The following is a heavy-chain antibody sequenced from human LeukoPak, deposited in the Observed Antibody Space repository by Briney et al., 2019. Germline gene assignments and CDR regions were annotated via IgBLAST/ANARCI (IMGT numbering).Heavy chain of an antibody. V-gene: IGHV1-69*05. Sequence: SVKVSCKASGGTFSSYAISWVRQAPGQGLEWMGGIIPIFGTANYAQKFQGRVTITTDESTSTAYMELSSLRSEDTAVYYCARDFILISGSYYDGGGFDYWGQGTLVTVSS. CDR1: GGTFSSYA. D-gene: IGHD1-26*01. CDR2: IIPIFGTA. CDR3: ARDFILISGSYYDGGGFDY. J-gene: IGHJ4*02.